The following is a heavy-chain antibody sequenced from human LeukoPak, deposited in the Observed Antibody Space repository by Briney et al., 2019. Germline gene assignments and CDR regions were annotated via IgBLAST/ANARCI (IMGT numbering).Heavy chain of an antibody. D-gene: IGHD3-10*01. CDR2: ISSSGSTI. V-gene: IGHV3-48*03. CDR1: GFTFSSYE. J-gene: IGHJ4*02. CDR3: AKDKTTLVRGVMTH. Sequence: PGGSLRLSCAASGFTFSSYEMNWVRQAPGKGLEWVSYISSSGSTIYYADSVKGRFTISRDNAKNSLYLEMTSPRSEDTAVYYCAKDKTTLVRGVMTHWGQGTLVTVSS.